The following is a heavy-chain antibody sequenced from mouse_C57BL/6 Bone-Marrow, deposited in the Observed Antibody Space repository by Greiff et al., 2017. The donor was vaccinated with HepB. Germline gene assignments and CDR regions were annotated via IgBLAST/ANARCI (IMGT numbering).Heavy chain of an antibody. CDR2: ISNGGGST. CDR1: GFTFSDYY. D-gene: IGHD2-10*02. J-gene: IGHJ3*01. Sequence: DVMLVESGGGLVQPGGSLKLSCAASGFTFSDYYMYWVRQTPEKRLEWVAYISNGGGSTYYPDTVKGRFTISRDNAKNTLYLQMSRLKSEDTAMYYCARQQYFAYWGQGTLVTVSA. CDR3: ARQQYFAY. V-gene: IGHV5-12*01.